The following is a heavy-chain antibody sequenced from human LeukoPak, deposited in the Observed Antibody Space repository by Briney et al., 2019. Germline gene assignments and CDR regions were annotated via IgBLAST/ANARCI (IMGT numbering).Heavy chain of an antibody. J-gene: IGHJ4*02. CDR1: GFTFSNAW. CDR3: ARDSGYYGSGSSDY. Sequence: PGGSLRLSCAASGFTFSNAWMSWVRQAPGKGLEWVANIKQDGSEKYYVDSVKGRFTISRDNAKNSLYLQMNSLRAEDTAVYYCARDSGYYGSGSSDYWGQGTLVTVSS. V-gene: IGHV3-7*01. CDR2: IKQDGSEK. D-gene: IGHD3-10*01.